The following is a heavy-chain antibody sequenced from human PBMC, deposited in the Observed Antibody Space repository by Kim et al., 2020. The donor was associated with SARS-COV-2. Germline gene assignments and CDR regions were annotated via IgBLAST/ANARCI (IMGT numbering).Heavy chain of an antibody. CDR1: GFTFRNSA. CDR3: AAGTGYYSPDY. J-gene: IGHJ4*02. V-gene: IGHV1-58*01. D-gene: IGHD3-22*01. Sequence: SVKVSCKASGFTFRNSAVQWVRQARGQGLEWIGWVVVGSGVKKYAQKFQERVIITRDMSTSTAYMELSSLRSEDTALYYCAAGTGYYSPDYCGQGTLVT. CDR2: VVVGSGVK.